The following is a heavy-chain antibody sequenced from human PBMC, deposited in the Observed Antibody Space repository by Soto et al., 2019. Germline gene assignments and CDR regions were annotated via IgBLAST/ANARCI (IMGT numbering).Heavy chain of an antibody. D-gene: IGHD3-10*01. J-gene: IGHJ4*02. V-gene: IGHV4-39*01. CDR2: IYYSGST. CDR1: GGSISSSSYY. Sequence: SETLSLTCTVSGGSISSSSYYWGWIRQPPGKGLEWIGSIYYSGSTYYNPSLKSRVTISVDTSKNQFSLKLSSVTAADTAVYYCARQTELLWFGDRIYYFDYWGQGTLVTVSS. CDR3: ARQTELLWFGDRIYYFDY.